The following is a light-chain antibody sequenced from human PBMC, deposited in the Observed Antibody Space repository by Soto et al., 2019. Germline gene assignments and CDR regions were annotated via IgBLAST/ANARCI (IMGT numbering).Light chain of an antibody. V-gene: IGKV3-11*01. Sequence: ETVMTQSPATLSVSPGERATLSCRASQSVSSYLAWYQQKPGQAPRLLIYDASNRATGIPARFSGSGSGTDFTLTISSLEPEDFAVYYCQQRSNWPRLTFGGGTKV. CDR1: QSVSSY. CDR2: DAS. CDR3: QQRSNWPRLT. J-gene: IGKJ4*01.